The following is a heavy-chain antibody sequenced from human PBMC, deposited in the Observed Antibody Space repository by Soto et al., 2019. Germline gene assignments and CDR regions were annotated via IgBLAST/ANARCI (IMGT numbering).Heavy chain of an antibody. CDR3: ASAALHYYYGMDV. J-gene: IGHJ6*02. V-gene: IGHV3-53*01. CDR1: GFTVSSSC. Sequence: GGSLRLSCAASGFTVSSSCMSWVRQAPGKGLEWVSVIYSGGSTYYADSVKGRFTISRDNSKNTLYLQMNSLRAEDTAVYYCASAALHYYYGMDVWGQGTTVTVSS. CDR2: IYSGGST. D-gene: IGHD6-13*01.